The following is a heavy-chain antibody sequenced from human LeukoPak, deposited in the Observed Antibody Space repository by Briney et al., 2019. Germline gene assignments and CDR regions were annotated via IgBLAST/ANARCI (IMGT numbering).Heavy chain of an antibody. D-gene: IGHD1-26*01. CDR2: ITGGGGGT. Sequence: GGSLRLSCVASGFTFSTYAMTWVRQAPGKGLEWVSGITGGGGGTFYTDSVKGRFTISRDNSKNTVYLQMDSLRAEDTAVYYCAKNSGSYYDYWGQGTLVTVSS. CDR3: AKNSGSYYDY. J-gene: IGHJ4*02. CDR1: GFTFSTYA. V-gene: IGHV3-23*01.